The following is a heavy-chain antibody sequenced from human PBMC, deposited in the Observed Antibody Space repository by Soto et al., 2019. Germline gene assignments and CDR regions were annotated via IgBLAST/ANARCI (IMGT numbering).Heavy chain of an antibody. V-gene: IGHV1-18*04. CDR2: ISTYTGNT. D-gene: IGHD3-3*01. Sequence: QVQLVQSGTEVKKPGASVKVSCKASGYAFTSYGINWVRQAPGQGLEWMAWISTYTGNTFYAQNLQGRVTLTTDTSTVTAYMELRSLRSDDTADYYCARDLDDSKYYYGMDVWGQGTTVTVSS. J-gene: IGHJ6*02. CDR1: GYAFTSYG. CDR3: ARDLDDSKYYYGMDV.